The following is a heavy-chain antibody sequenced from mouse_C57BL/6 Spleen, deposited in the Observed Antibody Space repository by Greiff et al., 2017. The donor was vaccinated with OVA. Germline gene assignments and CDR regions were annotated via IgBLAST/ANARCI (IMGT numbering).Heavy chain of an antibody. V-gene: IGHV14-4*01. J-gene: IGHJ3*01. CDR2: IDPENGDT. Sequence: VQLKQSGAELVRPGASVKLSCTASGFNIKDDYMHWVKQRPEQGLEWIGWIDPENGDTEYASKFQGKATITAGTSSNTAYRQLSSLTSEDTAVYYCTTYDYDGGAWFAYWGQGTLVTVSA. D-gene: IGHD2-4*01. CDR1: GFNIKDDY. CDR3: TTYDYDGGAWFAY.